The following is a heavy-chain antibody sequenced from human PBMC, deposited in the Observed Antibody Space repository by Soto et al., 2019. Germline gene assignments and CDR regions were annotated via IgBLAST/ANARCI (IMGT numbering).Heavy chain of an antibody. J-gene: IGHJ4*02. CDR2: IYWDDDK. Sequence: QITLKESGPPLVKPTQTLTLTCTFSGFSLSTSGVGVGWIRQPPGKALEWLALIYWDDDKRYSPSLKSRLTITKDTSKNQVVLTMTNMDPVDTATYYCAHKGKYYYGSGPYYFDYWGQGTLVTVSS. V-gene: IGHV2-5*02. CDR1: GFSLSTSGVG. CDR3: AHKGKYYYGSGPYYFDY. D-gene: IGHD3-10*01.